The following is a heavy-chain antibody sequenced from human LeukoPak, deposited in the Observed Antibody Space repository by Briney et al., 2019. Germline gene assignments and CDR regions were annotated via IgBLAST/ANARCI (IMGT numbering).Heavy chain of an antibody. Sequence: SETLSLTCTVSGYSISSGYYWGWVRPPPGKELEWIGSIYYSGSTYYNPSLKSRVTISVNTSKNQFSLKLSSVTAADTAVYYCARDEVGQDYYDSSGSCAWGQGTLVTVSS. V-gene: IGHV4-38-2*02. D-gene: IGHD3-22*01. CDR2: IYYSGST. CDR1: GYSISSGYY. CDR3: ARDEVGQDYYDSSGSCA. J-gene: IGHJ4*02.